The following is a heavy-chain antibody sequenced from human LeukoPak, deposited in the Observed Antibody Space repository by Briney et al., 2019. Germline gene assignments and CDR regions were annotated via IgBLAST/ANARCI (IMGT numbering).Heavy chain of an antibody. CDR2: IYHSGST. CDR1: GYSISSGYY. J-gene: IGHJ6*03. V-gene: IGHV4-38-2*01. D-gene: IGHD5-12*01. CDR3: ARGGPSPTRWATYYYYYYMDV. Sequence: SETLSLTCAVSGYSISSGYYWGWIRQPPGKGLEWIGSIYHSGSTYYNPSLKSRVTISVDTSKNQFPLKLSSVTAADTAVYYCARGGPSPTRWATYYYYYYMDVWGKGTTVTVSS.